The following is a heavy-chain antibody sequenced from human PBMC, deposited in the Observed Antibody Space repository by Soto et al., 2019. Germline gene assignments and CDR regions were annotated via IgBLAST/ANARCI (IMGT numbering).Heavy chain of an antibody. CDR3: ARGRDSSRLLDY. J-gene: IGHJ4*02. CDR1: GYTFTSYN. Sequence: QVKLVQSGAEVKKPGASVKVSCKASGYTFTSYNIIWVRQATGQGLEWMGWMSPNSGNTGYVQNFQGRVSMTRNTSISTAYMELSSLTSEDTAVYYCARGRDSSRLLDYWGQGTLVTVSS. V-gene: IGHV1-8*01. D-gene: IGHD6-13*01. CDR2: MSPNSGNT.